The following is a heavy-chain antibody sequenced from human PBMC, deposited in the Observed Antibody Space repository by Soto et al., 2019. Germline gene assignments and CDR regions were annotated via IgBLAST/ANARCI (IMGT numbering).Heavy chain of an antibody. D-gene: IGHD4-17*01. Sequence: GGSLRLSCAASGFTFSSYGMHWVRQAPGKGLEWVAVISYDGSNTYYADSVKGRFTISRDNSKNTLYLQMNSLRAEDTAVYYCAKGGEIDYGDYGQFDAFDIWGQGTMVTVSS. CDR1: GFTFSSYG. CDR2: ISYDGSNT. V-gene: IGHV3-30*18. CDR3: AKGGEIDYGDYGQFDAFDI. J-gene: IGHJ3*02.